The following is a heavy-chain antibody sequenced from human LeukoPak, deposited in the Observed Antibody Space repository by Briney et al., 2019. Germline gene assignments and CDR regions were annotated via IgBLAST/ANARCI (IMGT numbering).Heavy chain of an antibody. D-gene: IGHD5-12*01. CDR2: INHSGST. CDR1: GGSFSGYY. V-gene: IGHV4-34*01. CDR3: ARGLYSGYPY. J-gene: IGHJ4*02. Sequence: SETLSLTCAVYGGSFSGYYWSWIRQPPGKGLEWIGEINHSGSTNYNPSLKGRVTISVDTSKNQFSLKLSSVTAADTAAYYCARGLYSGYPYWGQGTLVTVSS.